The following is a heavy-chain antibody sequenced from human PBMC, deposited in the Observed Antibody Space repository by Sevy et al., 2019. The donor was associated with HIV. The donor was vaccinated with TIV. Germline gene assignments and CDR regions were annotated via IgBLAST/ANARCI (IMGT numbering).Heavy chain of an antibody. CDR3: ARDLGSFYYYYMDV. D-gene: IGHD7-27*01. CDR2: IKQDGNDK. Sequence: GGSLILSCAVSGFTFSSYWMSWVRQAPGKGLEWVANIKQDGNDKYYVDSVKGRFTISRDNAKNSLYLQMSSLRAEDTAVYYCARDLGSFYYYYMDVWGKGTTVTVSS. CDR1: GFTFSSYW. J-gene: IGHJ6*03. V-gene: IGHV3-7*01.